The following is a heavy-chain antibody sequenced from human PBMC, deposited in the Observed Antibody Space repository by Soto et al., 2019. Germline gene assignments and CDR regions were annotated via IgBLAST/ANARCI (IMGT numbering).Heavy chain of an antibody. Sequence: LVESLKISWKGSGYSFTSYWIGWVRQMPGKGLELMGIIYPGDSDTRYSPSFQGQVTIAADKSISTAYLQWSSLKASDTAMYYCARQAHYYDSSGYYSRSFDXWGQGTMVTVS. V-gene: IGHV5-51*01. J-gene: IGHJ3*02. D-gene: IGHD3-22*01. CDR3: ARQAHYYDSSGYYSRSFDX. CDR2: IYPGDSDT. CDR1: GYSFTSYW.